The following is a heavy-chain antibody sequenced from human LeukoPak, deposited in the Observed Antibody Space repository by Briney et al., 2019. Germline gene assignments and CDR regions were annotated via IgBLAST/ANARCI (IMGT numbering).Heavy chain of an antibody. CDR2: INIAGDT. D-gene: IGHD2-15*01. CDR3: ARACCRGGNFTTSYYALYV. Sequence: PGGSLRLSCAASGFTFRSYDRNWVRQPTGKGLEWVSGINIAGDTYYPGSVKGRFTISRQNAKNYLYHQMNSLSAGDTAVYYCARACCRGGNFTTSYYALYVWGQGTTVTVSS. J-gene: IGHJ6*01. V-gene: IGHV3-13*04. CDR1: GFTFRSYD.